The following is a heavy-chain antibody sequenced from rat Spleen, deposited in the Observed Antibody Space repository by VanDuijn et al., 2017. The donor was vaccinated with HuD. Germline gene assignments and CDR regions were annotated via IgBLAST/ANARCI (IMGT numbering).Heavy chain of an antibody. CDR1: GFTFSNYG. Sequence: EVQLVESGGGLVQPGRSLKLSCAASGFTFSNYGMAWVRQAPTKGLEWVATISYDGGSTHYRDSVKGRFTISRDNAKSTLYLQMDSLRSEDTATYYCATDKWYLGVMDAWGQGASVTVSS. CDR3: ATDKWYLGVMDA. J-gene: IGHJ4*01. D-gene: IGHD1-12*02. V-gene: IGHV5-29*01. CDR2: ISYDGGST.